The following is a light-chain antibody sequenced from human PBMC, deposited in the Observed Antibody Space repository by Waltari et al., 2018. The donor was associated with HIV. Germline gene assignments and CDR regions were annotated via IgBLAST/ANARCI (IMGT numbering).Light chain of an antibody. CDR2: TNT. V-gene: IGLV1-44*01. Sequence: QSVLTQPPSASGTPGQRVTISCSGSSSNIGDNTVNWYQQLPGTAPKLLIYTNTHRPSVFPDRFSGSKSGTSASLAIGGLQSEDEADYYCATWDDSLNGHVVFGGGTKLTVL. CDR3: ATWDDSLNGHVV. J-gene: IGLJ2*01. CDR1: SSNIGDNT.